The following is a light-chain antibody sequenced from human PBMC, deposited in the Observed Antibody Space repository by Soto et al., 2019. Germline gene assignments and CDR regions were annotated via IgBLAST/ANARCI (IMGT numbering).Light chain of an antibody. CDR2: VAS. V-gene: IGKV1-39*01. J-gene: IGKJ1*01. CDR3: HQCDSSPWT. Sequence: DIQMTQSPSSLSASGGDSVTITCRASQNINIYLSWYQQKPGKAPKLLINVASTLQGGVPSRFSGSGSGTEFTLAISSLQPEDFAVFYCHQCDSSPWTFGQGTNVDIK. CDR1: QNINIY.